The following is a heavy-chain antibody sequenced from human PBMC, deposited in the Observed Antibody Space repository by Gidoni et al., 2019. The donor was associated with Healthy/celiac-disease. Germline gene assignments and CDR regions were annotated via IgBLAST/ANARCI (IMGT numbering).Heavy chain of an antibody. Sequence: EVQLVESGGGLVQPGRSLRLSCAASGFPFDAYAMHWVRQAPGKGLEWVSGISWNSGSIGYADSVKGRFTISRDNAKNSLYLQMNSLRAEDTALYYCAKDSGSGWDYYYGMDVWGQGTTVTVSS. J-gene: IGHJ6*02. CDR1: GFPFDAYA. D-gene: IGHD6-19*01. CDR2: ISWNSGSI. V-gene: IGHV3-9*01. CDR3: AKDSGSGWDYYYGMDV.